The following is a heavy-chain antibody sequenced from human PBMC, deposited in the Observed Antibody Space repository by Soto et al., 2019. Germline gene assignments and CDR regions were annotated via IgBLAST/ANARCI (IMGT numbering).Heavy chain of an antibody. V-gene: IGHV4-34*01. Sequence: SETLSLTCAVYGGSFSGYYWSWIRQPPGKGLEWIGEINHSGSTNYNPSLKSRVTISVDTSKNQFSLKLSSVTAADTAVYYCARDITIFGVVNSWGQGTLVTVSS. CDR1: GGSFSGYY. D-gene: IGHD3-3*01. CDR3: ARDITIFGVVNS. J-gene: IGHJ4*02. CDR2: INHSGST.